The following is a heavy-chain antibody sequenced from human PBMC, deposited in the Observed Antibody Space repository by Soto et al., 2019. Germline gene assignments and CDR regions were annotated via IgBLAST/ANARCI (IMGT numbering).Heavy chain of an antibody. J-gene: IGHJ5*02. Sequence: GTLTLPCAASRFTCSSYRRNWVRQAPRKGLEWVSSISSSSSYIYYADSVKGRFTISRDNAKSSLYLQMNSLRAEDTAVYYCAKGVQYSSGQSWFDPWGQGTLVTVSS. CDR1: RFTCSSYR. V-gene: IGHV3-21*04. D-gene: IGHD6-19*01. CDR3: AKGVQYSSGQSWFDP. CDR2: ISSSSSYI.